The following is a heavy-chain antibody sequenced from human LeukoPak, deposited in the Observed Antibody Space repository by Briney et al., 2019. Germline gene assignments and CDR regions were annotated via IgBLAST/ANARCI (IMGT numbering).Heavy chain of an antibody. CDR1: GDSITYFY. J-gene: IGHJ4*02. CDR3: AREKVTRGTHDY. V-gene: IGHV4-4*07. D-gene: IGHD2-21*02. CDR2: FSSSGST. Sequence: SETLSLTCSVSGDSITYFYWSWIRQAAGKGLEWIGRFSSSGSTDYNASLKSRVTMSVDTSKNQFSLKLSSVTAADTAVYYCAREKVTRGTHDYWGQGTLVTVSS.